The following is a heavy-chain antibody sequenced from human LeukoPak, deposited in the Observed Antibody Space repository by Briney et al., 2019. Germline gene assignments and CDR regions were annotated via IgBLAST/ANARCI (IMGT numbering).Heavy chain of an antibody. V-gene: IGHV4-61*02. CDR2: IYTSGST. Sequence: ASETLSLTCTVSGDSISSGSYYWSWIRQPAGKGLEWIGRIYTSGSTNYNPSLKSRVTISVDTSKNQFSLKLSSVTAADTAVYYCARDYRLTQIQYWGQGTLVTVSS. J-gene: IGHJ1*01. D-gene: IGHD1-26*01. CDR3: ARDYRLTQIQY. CDR1: GDSISSGSYY.